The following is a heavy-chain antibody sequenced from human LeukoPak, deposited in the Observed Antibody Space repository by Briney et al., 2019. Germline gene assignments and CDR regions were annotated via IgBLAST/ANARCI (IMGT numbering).Heavy chain of an antibody. CDR2: INHSGST. Sequence: PSETLSLTCTVSGGSISSYYWSWIRQPPGKGLEWIGEINHSGSTNYNPSLKSRVTISVDTSKNQFSLKLSSVTAADAAVYYCARGGSGSYSPGYYYYMDVWGKGTTVTVSS. CDR1: GGSISSYY. D-gene: IGHD3-10*01. J-gene: IGHJ6*03. CDR3: ARGGSGSYSPGYYYYMDV. V-gene: IGHV4-34*01.